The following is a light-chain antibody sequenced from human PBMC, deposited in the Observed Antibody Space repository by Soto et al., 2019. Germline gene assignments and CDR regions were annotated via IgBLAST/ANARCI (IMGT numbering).Light chain of an antibody. V-gene: IGKV1-5*03. Sequence: DILMTESPSTLSGSVGDIVTITCRASQTISSWLAWYQQKPGKAPKLLIYKASSLESGVPSRFSGSGSGTEFTLTISSLQPDDFATYYCQQYNSMRWTFGQATKVDIK. J-gene: IGKJ1*01. CDR1: QTISSW. CDR2: KAS. CDR3: QQYNSMRWT.